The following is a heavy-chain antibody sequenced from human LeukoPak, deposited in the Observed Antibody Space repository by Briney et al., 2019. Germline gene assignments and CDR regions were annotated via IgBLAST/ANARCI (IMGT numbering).Heavy chain of an antibody. CDR1: SGSIRSYY. J-gene: IGHJ4*02. CDR2: IYTTGTT. CDR3: GRQGYTASYYFFDY. D-gene: IGHD1-26*01. V-gene: IGHV4-4*07. Sequence: KPSETLSLTCTVSSGSIRSYYWGWVRQPPGKGLEWIGRIYTTGTTQYNPSLKSRLTMSVDTSTNQFSLNLRSMTAADTAVYYCGRQGYTASYYFFDYWSQGTLV.